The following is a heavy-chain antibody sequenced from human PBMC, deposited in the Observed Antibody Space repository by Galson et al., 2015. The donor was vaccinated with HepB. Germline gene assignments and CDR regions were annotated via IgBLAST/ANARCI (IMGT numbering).Heavy chain of an antibody. CDR3: AKDPAVTYYYDSSGLWGDYFDY. CDR2: ISGSGGST. V-gene: IGHV3-23*01. Sequence: SLRLSCAASGFTFSSYAMSWVRQAPGKGLEWVSAISGSGGSTYYADSVKGRFTISRDNSKNTLYLQMNSLRAEDTAVYYCAKDPAVTYYYDSSGLWGDYFDYWGQGTLVTVSS. CDR1: GFTFSSYA. D-gene: IGHD3-22*01. J-gene: IGHJ4*02.